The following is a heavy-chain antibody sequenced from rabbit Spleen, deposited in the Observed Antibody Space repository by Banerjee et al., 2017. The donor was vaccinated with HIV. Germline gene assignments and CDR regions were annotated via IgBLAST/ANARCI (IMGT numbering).Heavy chain of an antibody. V-gene: IGHV1S40*01. CDR1: GFSFSGSSY. D-gene: IGHD3-1*01. CDR2: IDTGSSGFA. J-gene: IGHJ4*01. CDR3: AKSQFSTDKGLDL. Sequence: QSLEESGGGLVKPGASLTLTCTASGFSFSGSSYMCWRRQAPGRGLEWIAWIDTGSSGFAYYARWAKGWFTSSKTTSTTVTLQMTSLTAADTAAYFCAKSQFSTDKGLDLWGPGTLVTVS.